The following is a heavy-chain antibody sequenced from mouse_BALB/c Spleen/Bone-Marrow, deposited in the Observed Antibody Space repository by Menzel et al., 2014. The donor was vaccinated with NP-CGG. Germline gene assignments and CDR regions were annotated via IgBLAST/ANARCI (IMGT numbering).Heavy chain of an antibody. D-gene: IGHD2-14*01. CDR2: ISGYYGDA. J-gene: IGHJ4*01. V-gene: IGHV1S137*01. Sequence: VQPQQSGVKLVRPGGSVKISCKGFGYTFTDHAMHWVKRRHAKSLEWIGLISGYYGDAIYNQKFKGKSTMTVDKSSSTAYMELARLTSEDSAIYYCARSGKVRNAMDYWGQGTSVPVSS. CDR1: GYTFTDHA. CDR3: ARSGKVRNAMDY.